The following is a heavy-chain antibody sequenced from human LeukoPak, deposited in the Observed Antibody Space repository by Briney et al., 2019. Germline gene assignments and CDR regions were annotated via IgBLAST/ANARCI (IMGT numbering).Heavy chain of an antibody. CDR1: GYTFTSYG. V-gene: IGHV1-18*01. J-gene: IGHJ6*02. Sequence: ASVKVSCKASGYTFTSYGISWVRQAPGQGLEWMGWISAYNGNTNYAQKLQGRVTMTTDTSTSTAYMELRSLRSDDTAVYYCAREPYYDILTGPIYYGMDVWGQGTTVTVSS. CDR3: AREPYYDILTGPIYYGMDV. CDR2: ISAYNGNT. D-gene: IGHD3-9*01.